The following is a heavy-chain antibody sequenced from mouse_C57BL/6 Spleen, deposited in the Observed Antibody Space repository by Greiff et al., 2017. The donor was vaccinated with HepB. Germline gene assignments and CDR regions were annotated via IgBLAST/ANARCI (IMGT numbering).Heavy chain of an antibody. V-gene: IGHV3-2*02. D-gene: IGHD1-2*01. CDR1: GYSITSGYG. CDR3: ARTARIKY. J-gene: IGHJ2*01. CDR2: ISYSGST. Sequence: EVQLQQSGPGLVKPSQSLSLTCTVTGYSITSGYGWNWIRQFPGNKLEWMGYISYSGSTNYNPSLKSRISITRDTSKNQFFLQLNSGTTEDTATYYCARTARIKYWGQGTTLTVSS.